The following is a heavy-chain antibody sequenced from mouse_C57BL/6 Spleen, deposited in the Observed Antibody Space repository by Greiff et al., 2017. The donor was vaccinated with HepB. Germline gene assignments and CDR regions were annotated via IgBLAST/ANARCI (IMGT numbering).Heavy chain of an antibody. Sequence: QVQLQQSGAELVRPGSSVKLSCKASGYTFTSYWMHWVKQRPIQGLEWIGNIDPSDSETHSNQKFKDKATLTVDKSSSTAYMQLSSLTSEDSAVYDCARSTYSSPLAYWGQGTLVTVSA. CDR3: ARSTYSSPLAY. V-gene: IGHV1-52*01. J-gene: IGHJ3*01. CDR1: GYTFTSYW. D-gene: IGHD2-12*01. CDR2: IDPSDSET.